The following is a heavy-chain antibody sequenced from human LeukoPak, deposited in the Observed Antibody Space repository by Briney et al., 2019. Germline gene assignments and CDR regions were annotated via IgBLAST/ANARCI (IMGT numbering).Heavy chain of an antibody. D-gene: IGHD2-15*01. Sequence: GGSLRLSCAASGFTFSGYSMNWVRQAPGKGLEWVSSISSTGTYIYYADSVTGRFTISRDNAKNSLYLQMNSLRAEDTAVYYCARGADGVSSNSRGWFDPWGQGTLVTVSS. CDR1: GFTFSGYS. V-gene: IGHV3-21*01. CDR2: ISSTGTYI. J-gene: IGHJ5*02. CDR3: ARGADGVSSNSRGWFDP.